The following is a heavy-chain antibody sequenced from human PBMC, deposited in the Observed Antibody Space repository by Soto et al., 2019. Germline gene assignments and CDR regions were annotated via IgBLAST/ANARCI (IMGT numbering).Heavy chain of an antibody. V-gene: IGHV4-4*02. J-gene: IGHJ6*02. CDR1: GGFISSSNW. Sequence: PSETLSLTCAVSGGFISSSNWWSWVRQPPGKGLEWIGEIYHSGSTNYNPSLKSRVTIPVDKSKNQFSLKLSSVTAADTAVYYCARDQSSSSLGMDVWGQGTTVTVSS. CDR2: IYHSGST. CDR3: ARDQSSSSLGMDV. D-gene: IGHD6-6*01.